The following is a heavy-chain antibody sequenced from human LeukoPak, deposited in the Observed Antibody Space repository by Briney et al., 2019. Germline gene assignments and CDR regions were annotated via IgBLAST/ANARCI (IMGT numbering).Heavy chain of an antibody. D-gene: IGHD2-21*02. CDR3: AKDIKGGDWGDYYYGMDV. Sequence: PGGSLRLSCAASGFTFDDYAMHWVRQAPGKGLEWVSGISWNSGSIGYADSVKGRFTISRDNAKNSLYLQMNSLRAEDAALYYCAKDIKGGDWGDYYYGMDVWGQGTTVTVSS. CDR2: ISWNSGSI. V-gene: IGHV3-9*01. J-gene: IGHJ6*02. CDR1: GFTFDDYA.